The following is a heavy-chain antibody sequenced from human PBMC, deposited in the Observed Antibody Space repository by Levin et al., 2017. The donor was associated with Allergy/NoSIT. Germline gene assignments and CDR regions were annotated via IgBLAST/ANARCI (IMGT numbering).Heavy chain of an antibody. CDR3: ARHWNYYGSGSYSDY. CDR2: IYPGDSDT. CDR1: GYSFTSYW. J-gene: IGHJ4*02. D-gene: IGHD3-10*01. Sequence: GESLKISCKGSGYSFTSYWIDWVRQMPGKGLEWMGIIYPGDSDTRYSPSFQGQVTISADKSTSTAYLQWSSVKASDTATYYCARHWNYYGSGSYSDYWGQGTLVTVS. V-gene: IGHV5-51*01.